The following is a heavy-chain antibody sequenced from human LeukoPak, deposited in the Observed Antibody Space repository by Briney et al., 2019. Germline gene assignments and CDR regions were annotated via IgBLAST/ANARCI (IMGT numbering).Heavy chain of an antibody. J-gene: IGHJ4*02. V-gene: IGHV1-18*01. CDR3: ARALAGFYGSRSYYPFDY. CDR1: GYTFTSYG. D-gene: IGHD3-10*01. Sequence: SVKFSCKASGYTFTSYGISWVRQAPGQGLEWMGWISAYNGNTNYAQKLQGRVTMTTDTSTSTAYMELRSLRSDDTAVYYCARALAGFYGSRSYYPFDYWGQGTLVTVSS. CDR2: ISAYNGNT.